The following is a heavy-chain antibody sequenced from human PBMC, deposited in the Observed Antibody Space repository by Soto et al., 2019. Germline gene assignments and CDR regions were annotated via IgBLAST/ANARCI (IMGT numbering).Heavy chain of an antibody. Sequence: SETLSLTCNVSGGSVSSRTYCWSWIRQPPGKGLEWIGSIYYSGSTYYNPSPKSRVTISVDTSKNQFSLKLSSVTAADTAVYYCATYYDYIWGSYRHTNWFDPWGQGTLVTVSS. CDR3: ATYYDYIWGSYRHTNWFDP. V-gene: IGHV4-39*01. CDR2: IYYSGST. CDR1: GGSVSSRTYC. D-gene: IGHD3-16*02. J-gene: IGHJ5*02.